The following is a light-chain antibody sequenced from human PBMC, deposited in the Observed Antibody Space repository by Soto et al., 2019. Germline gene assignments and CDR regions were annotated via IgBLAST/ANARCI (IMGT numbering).Light chain of an antibody. V-gene: IGKV4-1*01. Sequence: DIVMTQSPDSLAVSLGERATINCKSSQTVFYNSYNKNYLAWYQQKPGQPPKLLIYWASTRESGVPDRFSGSGSGTDFTLTISSLQAEDVAVYYCQQYYSTPWTFGQGTRVEIK. CDR1: QTVFYNSYNKNY. J-gene: IGKJ1*01. CDR3: QQYYSTPWT. CDR2: WAS.